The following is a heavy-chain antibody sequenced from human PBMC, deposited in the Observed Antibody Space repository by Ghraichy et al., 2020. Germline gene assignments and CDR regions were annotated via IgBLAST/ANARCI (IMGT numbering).Heavy chain of an antibody. D-gene: IGHD6-19*01. CDR1: GGSFSGYY. J-gene: IGHJ4*02. CDR2: INHSGST. V-gene: IGHV4-34*01. CDR3: ARGRLGIAVAGGYFDY. Sequence: ESLNISCAVYGGSFSGYYWSWIRQPPGKGLEWIGEINHSGSTNYNPSLKSRVTISVDTSKNQFSLKLSSVTAADTAVYYCARGRLGIAVAGGYFDYWGQGTLVTVSS.